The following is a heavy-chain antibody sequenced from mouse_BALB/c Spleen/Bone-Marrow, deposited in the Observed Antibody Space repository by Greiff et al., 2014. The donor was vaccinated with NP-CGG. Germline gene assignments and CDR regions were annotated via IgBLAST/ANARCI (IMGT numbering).Heavy chain of an antibody. CDR2: INPYNGGT. CDR1: GYSFTGYT. V-gene: IGHV1-26*01. CDR3: ARGPPLYYDYGFDY. J-gene: IGHJ2*01. Sequence: EVQLQQPGPELVKPGASMKISCKASGYSFTGYTMNWVKQSHGKNLEWIGLINPYNGGTRYNQKFKGKATLTVDKSSSTAYMELLSLTAEDSAVYYCARGPPLYYDYGFDYWGQGTTLTVSS. D-gene: IGHD2-4*01.